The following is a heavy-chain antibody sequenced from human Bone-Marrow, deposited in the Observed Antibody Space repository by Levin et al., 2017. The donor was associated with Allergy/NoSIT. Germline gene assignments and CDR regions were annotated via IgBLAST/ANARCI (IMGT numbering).Heavy chain of an antibody. CDR2: IYHSGST. J-gene: IGHJ5*02. D-gene: IGHD5-18*01. Sequence: PSETLSLTCDVSGGSISSNNWWSWVRQPPGKGLELIGEIYHSGSTNYKPSLKSRVTISVDKSKNQFSLNLRSVTAADTAVYYCARLRGYSYVAGWFDPWGQGTLVTVSS. CDR1: GGSISSNNW. V-gene: IGHV4-4*02. CDR3: ARLRGYSYVAGWFDP.